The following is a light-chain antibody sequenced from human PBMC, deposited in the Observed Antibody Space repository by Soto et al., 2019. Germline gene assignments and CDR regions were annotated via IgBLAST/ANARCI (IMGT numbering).Light chain of an antibody. V-gene: IGKV3-11*01. CDR3: QQSYSTPRWT. J-gene: IGKJ1*01. Sequence: EIVLTQSPATLSLSPGERATLSCRASQSVSNYLAWYQQKPGQTPRLLIYDASNRATGIPARFSGSGSGTDFTLTISSLQAEDFATYFCQQSYSTPRWTFGQGTKVE. CDR1: QSVSNY. CDR2: DAS.